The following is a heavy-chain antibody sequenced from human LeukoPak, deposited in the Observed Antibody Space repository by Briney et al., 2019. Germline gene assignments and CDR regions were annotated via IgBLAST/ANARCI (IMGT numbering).Heavy chain of an antibody. J-gene: IGHJ4*02. CDR1: GFTFSTYR. CDR2: ISSSSSYI. D-gene: IGHD2-2*03. V-gene: IGHV3-21*01. Sequence: PGGSLRLSCTASGFTFSTYRMNWVRHAPGKGLEWVSSISSSSSYIYYADSVKGRFTISRDNAKNSLYLQMNSLRAEDTAVYYCASPQPGYCSSSNCPRFDYWGQGTLVTVSS. CDR3: ASPQPGYCSSSNCPRFDY.